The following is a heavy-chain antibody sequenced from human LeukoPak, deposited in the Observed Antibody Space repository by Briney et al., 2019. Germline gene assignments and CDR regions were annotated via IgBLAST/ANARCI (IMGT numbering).Heavy chain of an antibody. J-gene: IGHJ3*02. CDR2: IKRDGSEK. V-gene: IGHV3-7*01. D-gene: IGHD6-13*01. CDR3: VREASGGTKGVSGTFDI. CDR1: GFTLRTYW. Sequence: QTGGSLRLSCAASGFTLRTYWMSWVRQAPGKGLEWVASIKRDGSEKYYVDSVKGRFTNSRDNAKNSLYLQMNSLRAEDTAVYHCVREASGGTKGVSGTFDIWGQGTLVTVSS.